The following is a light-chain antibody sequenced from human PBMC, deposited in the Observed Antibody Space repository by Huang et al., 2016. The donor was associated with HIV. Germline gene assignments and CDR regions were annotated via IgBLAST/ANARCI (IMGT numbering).Light chain of an antibody. J-gene: IGKJ4*01. CDR3: QQRGKRALT. CDR2: DTS. V-gene: IGKV3-11*01. CDR1: QSVSNY. Sequence: DIVLTQSPATLSLSPGERATLSCRASQSVSNYLAWYQQKPGQAPRLLIYDTSNRASGVPARFSGSGSGTDFTLTISSLEPEDSAVYYCQQRGKRALTFGGGTKVEIK.